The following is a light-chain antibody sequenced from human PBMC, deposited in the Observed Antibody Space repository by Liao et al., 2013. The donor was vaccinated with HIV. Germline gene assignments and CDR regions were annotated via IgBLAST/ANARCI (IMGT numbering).Light chain of an antibody. CDR3: QAWDSNTAYV. CDR2: QDT. J-gene: IGLJ1*01. Sequence: SYELTQPPSVSVSPGQTASITCSGDKLRDKYVSWYQQKPGQSPVLVIYQDTKRPSGIPGRFSGSNSENTATLTISGTQPMDEADYYCQAWDSNTAYVFGTGTKVSVL. V-gene: IGLV3-1*01. CDR1: KLRDKY.